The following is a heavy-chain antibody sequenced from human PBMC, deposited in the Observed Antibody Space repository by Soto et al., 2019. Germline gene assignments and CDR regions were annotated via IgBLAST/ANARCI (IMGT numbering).Heavy chain of an antibody. D-gene: IGHD3-3*01. J-gene: IGHJ6*02. V-gene: IGHV3-30*18. Sequence: GGSLRLSCAASGFTFSNYGMHWVRQAPGRGLEWVAVISYDGNNKYYADSVKGRFTISRDNSKNTLYLQMNSLRAEDTAVYYCSKDVLRFLEWLFPARMDVWGQGTTVTVSS. CDR2: ISYDGNNK. CDR3: SKDVLRFLEWLFPARMDV. CDR1: GFTFSNYG.